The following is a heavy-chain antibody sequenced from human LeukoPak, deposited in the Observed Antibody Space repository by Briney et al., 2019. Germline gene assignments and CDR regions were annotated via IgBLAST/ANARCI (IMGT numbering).Heavy chain of an antibody. CDR3: ARDDSSGVFDY. Sequence: SETLSLTCTVSGGSISSGGYYWSWIRQHPGKGLEWIGYIYYSGSAYYNPSLKSRVTISVDTSKNQFSLKLSSVTAADTAVYYCARDDSSGVFDYWGQGTLVTVSS. D-gene: IGHD3-22*01. CDR2: IYYSGSA. CDR1: GGSISSGGYY. V-gene: IGHV4-31*03. J-gene: IGHJ4*02.